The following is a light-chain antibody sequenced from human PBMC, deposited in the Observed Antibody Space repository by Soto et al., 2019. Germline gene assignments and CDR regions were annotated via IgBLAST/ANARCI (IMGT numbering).Light chain of an antibody. Sequence: QAVVTQPPSASGTPGQRVTISCSGSSSNIGSNTVNWYQHLPGTAPKLLMYSNNQRPSGVPDRFSGSKSGTSASLAISGLQSEDEADYYCAAWADSLNGYVFGTGTKVTVL. CDR3: AAWADSLNGYV. V-gene: IGLV1-44*01. CDR1: SSNIGSNT. CDR2: SNN. J-gene: IGLJ1*01.